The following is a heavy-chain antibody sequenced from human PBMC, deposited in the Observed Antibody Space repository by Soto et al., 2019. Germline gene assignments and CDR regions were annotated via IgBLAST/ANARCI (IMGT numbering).Heavy chain of an antibody. Sequence: QVQLVESGGGVVQPGRSLRLSCAASGFTFSSYGMHWVRQAPGKGLEWVAVISYDGSNKYYADSVKGRFTISRDNSKNTLYLQMNSLRAEDTAVYYCATDGQWFGESTYYFDYWGQGTLVTVSS. J-gene: IGHJ4*02. D-gene: IGHD3-10*01. CDR1: GFTFSSYG. V-gene: IGHV3-30*03. CDR3: ATDGQWFGESTYYFDY. CDR2: ISYDGSNK.